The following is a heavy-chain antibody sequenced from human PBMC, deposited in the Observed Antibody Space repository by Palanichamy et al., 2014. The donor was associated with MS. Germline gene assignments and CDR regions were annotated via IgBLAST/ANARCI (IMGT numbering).Heavy chain of an antibody. D-gene: IGHD3-22*01. J-gene: IGHJ4*02. Sequence: VQLVESGGGLVKPGGSLRLSCAASGFTFSDYFMTWIRQAPGKGLESISYIDSSGGTKYYADSVKGRFTISRDNAKNSLYLQMNSLRAEDTAVYYCARGPNRNYYDSRGYLDFWDQGTLVTVSS. V-gene: IGHV3-11*04. CDR2: IDSSGGTK. CDR1: GFTFSDYF. CDR3: ARGPNRNYYDSRGYLDF.